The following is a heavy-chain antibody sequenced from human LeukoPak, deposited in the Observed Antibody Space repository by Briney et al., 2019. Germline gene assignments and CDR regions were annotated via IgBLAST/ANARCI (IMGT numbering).Heavy chain of an antibody. Sequence: GESLRLSCAASGFTFSTYAMSWVRQTPGKGLEWVSAMSASGGSTYYADSVKGRFTISRDNSKNTLYLQMNSLRAEDTALYYCAKGRISMVRGDFFDYWGQGTLVTVSS. D-gene: IGHD3-10*01. J-gene: IGHJ4*02. CDR1: GFTFSTYA. V-gene: IGHV3-23*01. CDR2: MSASGGST. CDR3: AKGRISMVRGDFFDY.